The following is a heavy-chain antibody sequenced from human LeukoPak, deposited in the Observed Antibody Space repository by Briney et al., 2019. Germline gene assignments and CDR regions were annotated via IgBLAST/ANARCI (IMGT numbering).Heavy chain of an antibody. Sequence: SETLSLTCTVSGSSISSHYGSWIRQPPGKGLEWIGYILYSGRTNYNPSLKSRVTISVDTSTNQFSLNLNSVTAATAAVYYCAYGYSYGYNIDYWGQGTLVTVSS. V-gene: IGHV4-59*11. CDR1: GSSISSHY. CDR2: ILYSGRT. D-gene: IGHD5-18*01. J-gene: IGHJ4*02. CDR3: AYGYSYGYNIDY.